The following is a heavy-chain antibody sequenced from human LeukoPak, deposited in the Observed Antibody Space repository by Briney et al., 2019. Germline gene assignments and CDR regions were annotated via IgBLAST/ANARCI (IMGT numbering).Heavy chain of an antibody. V-gene: IGHV1-69*13. Sequence: ASVKVSCKASGGTFSSYAISWVRQAPGQGLEWMGGIIPIFGTAIYAQKFQGRVTITADESTSTAYMELSSLRSEDTAVYYCAREGYGDSPFDYWGQGTLVTVS. J-gene: IGHJ4*02. CDR2: IIPIFGTA. D-gene: IGHD4-17*01. CDR1: GGTFSSYA. CDR3: AREGYGDSPFDY.